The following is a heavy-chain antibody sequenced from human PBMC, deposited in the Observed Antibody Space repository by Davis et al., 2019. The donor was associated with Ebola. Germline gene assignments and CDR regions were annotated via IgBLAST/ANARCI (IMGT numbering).Heavy chain of an antibody. CDR1: GGPFSGYY. V-gene: IGHV4-59*12. J-gene: IGHJ4*02. Sequence: SETLSLTCTASGGPFSGYYRSWIRQPPGKGLEWMGYIYYIGATNHIPSLKTRVTMSVDVPRKQVSLTLSSVTAADTAVYYCATLGPPGGAARDYWGQGTLVTVSS. D-gene: IGHD3-16*01. CDR3: ATLGPPGGAARDY. CDR2: IYYIGAT.